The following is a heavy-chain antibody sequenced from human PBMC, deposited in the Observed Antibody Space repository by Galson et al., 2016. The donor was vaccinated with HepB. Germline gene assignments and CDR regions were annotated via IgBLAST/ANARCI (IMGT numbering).Heavy chain of an antibody. V-gene: IGHV3-21*06. CDR2: INRSCSYI. Sequence: SLRLSCAASGFTFSSYTKNWVRQAPEKGLEWVSSINRSCSYIKYADSMKGRFTISRDNAENSLYLQMSSLRAEDTAVYFCGREVALAGTDYWGQGTLVTVSS. J-gene: IGHJ4*02. CDR3: GREVALAGTDY. D-gene: IGHD6-19*01. CDR1: GFTFSSYT.